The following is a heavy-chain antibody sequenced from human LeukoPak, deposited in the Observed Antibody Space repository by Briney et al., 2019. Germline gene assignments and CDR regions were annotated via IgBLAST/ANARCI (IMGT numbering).Heavy chain of an antibody. CDR2: IYPGDSDT. J-gene: IGHJ4*02. Sequence: GESLQISCKGSGYSFTSYWIGWVRQMPGKGLEWMGIIYPGDSDTRYSPSFQGQVTISADKSISTAYLQWSSLKASDTAMYYCARLGPGIAPAGSPFDFWGRGTLLAVSS. D-gene: IGHD6-13*01. CDR3: ARLGPGIAPAGSPFDF. CDR1: GYSFTSYW. V-gene: IGHV5-51*01.